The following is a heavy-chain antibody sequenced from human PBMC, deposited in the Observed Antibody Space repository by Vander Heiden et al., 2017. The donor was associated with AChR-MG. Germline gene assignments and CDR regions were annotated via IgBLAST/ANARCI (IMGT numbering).Heavy chain of an antibody. Sequence: QVQLQESGPGLVKPSETLSLTCTVSGGSISSYYWSWIRQPPGKGLEWIGYIYYSGSTNYNPSLKSRVTISVDTSKNQFSLKLSSVTAADTAVYYCARYSGGIAVAGTNNYYYYGMDVWGQGTTVTVSS. CDR2: IYYSGST. D-gene: IGHD6-19*01. J-gene: IGHJ6*02. V-gene: IGHV4-59*08. CDR3: ARYSGGIAVAGTNNYYYYGMDV. CDR1: GGSISSYY.